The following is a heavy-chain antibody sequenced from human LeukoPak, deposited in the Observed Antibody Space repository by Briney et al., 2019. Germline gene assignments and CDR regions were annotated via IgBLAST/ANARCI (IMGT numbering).Heavy chain of an antibody. D-gene: IGHD5-12*01. CDR2: ISSSSSYI. V-gene: IGHV3-21*01. CDR3: ARDIVATKGYFDY. CDR1: GFTFSSYS. J-gene: IGHJ4*02. Sequence: PGGSLRLSCAASGFTFSSYSMNWVRQAPGKGLEWVSSISSSSSYIYYADSVKGRFTISRDNANNSLYLQMNSLRAEDTAVYYCARDIVATKGYFDYWGQGTLVTVSS.